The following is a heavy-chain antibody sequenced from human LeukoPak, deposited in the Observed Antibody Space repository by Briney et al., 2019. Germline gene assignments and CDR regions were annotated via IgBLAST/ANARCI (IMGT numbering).Heavy chain of an antibody. CDR2: ISGTGQST. CDR1: GFTFSSYG. CDR3: AKKGSGMVGAFDI. J-gene: IGHJ3*02. Sequence: GGTLRLSCAASGFTFSSYGMSWVRQAPGKGLEWVSAISGTGQSTYYADSVKGRFTISRDNSKNTLYLLMNSLRAEDTALYYCAKKGSGMVGAFDIWGQGTMVTVSS. V-gene: IGHV3-23*01. D-gene: IGHD3-10*01.